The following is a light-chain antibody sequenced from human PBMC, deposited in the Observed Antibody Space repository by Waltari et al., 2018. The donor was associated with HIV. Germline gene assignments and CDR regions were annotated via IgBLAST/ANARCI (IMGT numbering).Light chain of an antibody. CDR2: EVS. CDR1: SRDVGGYNY. V-gene: IGLV2-8*01. J-gene: IGLJ2*01. CDR3: SSYAGSNNFGV. Sequence: QSALTQPPSASGSPGQSVTISCTGTSRDVGGYNYVPWYQQHPGKAPKLMIYEVSKRPSGVPDRFSGSKSGNTASLTVSGLQAEDEADYYCSSYAGSNNFGVFGGGTKLTVL.